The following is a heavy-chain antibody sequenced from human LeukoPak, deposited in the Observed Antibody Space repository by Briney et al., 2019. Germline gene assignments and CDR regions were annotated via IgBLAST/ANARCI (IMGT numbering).Heavy chain of an antibody. CDR1: GGSIGRSSYY. V-gene: IGHV4-39*01. CDR2: IYSGGGT. Sequence: PSETLSLTCSVSGGSIGRSSYYWGWTRQPPGKGLEWIGSIYSGGGTYYNPSLKSRVTMSVDTSRNQFSLKLGSVTAADTAVYYCARHGSIATGAFTYWGQGTLVTVSS. J-gene: IGHJ4*02. CDR3: ARHGSIATGAFTY. D-gene: IGHD6-13*01.